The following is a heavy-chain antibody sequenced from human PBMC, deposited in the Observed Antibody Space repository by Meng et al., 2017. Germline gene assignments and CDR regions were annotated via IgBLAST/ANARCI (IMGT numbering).Heavy chain of an antibody. V-gene: IGHV1-18*01. J-gene: IGHJ4*02. CDR3: ATRGNPYLNC. CDR1: GYTLSSDG. Sequence: GQLVQAGGEVKKPGASVKASCEASGYTLSSDGFSWVRQAPGQGLEWLGWINTYNGKTDYAQKFQGRITMTTDTFTSTAYMELRNLRSDDTAVYYCATRGNPYLNCWGQGTLVTVSS. CDR2: INTYNGKT.